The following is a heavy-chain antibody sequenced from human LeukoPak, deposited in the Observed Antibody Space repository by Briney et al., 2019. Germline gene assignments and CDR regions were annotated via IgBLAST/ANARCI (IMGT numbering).Heavy chain of an antibody. CDR3: ADLGDYAVG. Sequence: GGSLRLSCAASGFTFRNAWMSWVRQAPGKGLEWVVRIKSRTDGGTIEYAAPVKGRFSISRDDSKNTLYLQINSLKTEDTAVYYCADLGDYAVGWGQGTLVTVSS. J-gene: IGHJ4*02. CDR2: IKSRTDGGTI. D-gene: IGHD4-17*01. CDR1: GFTFRNAW. V-gene: IGHV3-15*01.